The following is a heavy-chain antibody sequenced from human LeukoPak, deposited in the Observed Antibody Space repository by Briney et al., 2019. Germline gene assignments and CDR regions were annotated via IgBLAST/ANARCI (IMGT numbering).Heavy chain of an antibody. J-gene: IGHJ4*02. V-gene: IGHV4-30-4*01. Sequence: SQTLSLTCTVSGGSIISGDYYWSWIRQPPGEGLEWIGYIYYSGSTYYNPSLKSRVTISVDTSKNQFSLKLSPVTAADTAVYYCARDRDCGGDCYSGNWGQGTLVTVSS. CDR3: ARDRDCGGDCYSGN. CDR1: GGSIISGDYY. D-gene: IGHD2-21*02. CDR2: IYYSGST.